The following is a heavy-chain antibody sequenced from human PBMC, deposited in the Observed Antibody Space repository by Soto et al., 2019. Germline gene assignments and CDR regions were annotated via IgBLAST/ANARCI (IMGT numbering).Heavy chain of an antibody. CDR3: ARHAEYGSLGGRFDP. D-gene: IGHD6-13*01. J-gene: IGHJ5*02. CDR2: VYYSGVS. CDR1: GGSISGTTYY. Sequence: PSETLSLTCTVSGGSISGTTYYWGWIRQPPGKGLEWIGSVYYSGVSYYNPYLKSRVTISLDTSKNQFSLKLTSVTAADTALYSCARHAEYGSLGGRFDPWGQGTLVTVSS. V-gene: IGHV4-39*01.